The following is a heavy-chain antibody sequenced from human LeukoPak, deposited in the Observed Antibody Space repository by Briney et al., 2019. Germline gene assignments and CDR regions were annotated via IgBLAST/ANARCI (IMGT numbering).Heavy chain of an antibody. D-gene: IGHD5-18*01. CDR3: ARPKYSYGWRMRSYYGTDV. CDR2: IRASGGTT. Sequence: GGSLRLSCAASGFTSSGDAISWGRHAPGGGRDWGSAIRASGGTTYYADSAKGRFTISRDNSKNTLYLQMNSPRAEDTAVYYSARPKYSYGWRMRSYYGTDVWGQATTLTAPS. CDR1: GFTSSGDA. J-gene: IGHJ6*02. V-gene: IGHV3-23*01.